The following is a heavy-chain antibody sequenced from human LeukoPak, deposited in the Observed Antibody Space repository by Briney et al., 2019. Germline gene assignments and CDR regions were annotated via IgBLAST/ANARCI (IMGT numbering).Heavy chain of an antibody. Sequence: SETLSLTCTVSGGSISSSSYYWGWIRQPPGKGLEWIGSIYYSGSTYYNPSLKSRVTISLDTSKNQFSLKLSSVTAADTAVYYCARHYSPLGSGWLAWFDPWGQGTLVTVSS. V-gene: IGHV4-39*01. CDR3: ARHYSPLGSGWLAWFDP. J-gene: IGHJ5*02. D-gene: IGHD6-13*01. CDR2: IYYSGST. CDR1: GGSISSSSYY.